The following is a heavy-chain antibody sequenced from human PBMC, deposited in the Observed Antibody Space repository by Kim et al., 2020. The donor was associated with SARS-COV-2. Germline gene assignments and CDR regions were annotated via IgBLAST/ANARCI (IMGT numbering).Heavy chain of an antibody. CDR3: ARGQVAAAWPL. D-gene: IGHD6-13*01. Sequence: NYTPYLKSRVTISIDTSKNQFSLKVTSITAADTAVYYCARGQVAAAWPLWGQGTLVTVSS. J-gene: IGHJ4*02. V-gene: IGHV4-34*01.